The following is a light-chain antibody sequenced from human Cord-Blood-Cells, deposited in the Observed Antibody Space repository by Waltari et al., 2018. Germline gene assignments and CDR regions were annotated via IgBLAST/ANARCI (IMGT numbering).Light chain of an antibody. J-gene: IGLJ2*01. CDR2: EVS. CDR3: SSYTSSSFVV. V-gene: IGLV2-14*01. CDR1: SSDAGGYNY. Sequence: QSALTQPASVSGSPGQSLTISSTGTSSDAGGYNYVSWYQQHPGKAPKLMIYEVSNRPSGVSNRFSGSKSGNTASLTISGLQAEDEADYYCSSYTSSSFVVFGGGTKLTVL.